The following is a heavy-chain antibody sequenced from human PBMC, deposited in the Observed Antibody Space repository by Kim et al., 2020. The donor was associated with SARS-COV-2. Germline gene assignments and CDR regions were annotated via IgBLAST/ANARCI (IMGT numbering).Heavy chain of an antibody. Sequence: GGSLRLSCAASGFTFSDYYMGWIRQAPGKGLEWVSYVGTRGRTIYYADSVKGRFTVSRDNGKNSLYPQMNSLRAEDTAVYFCARDAGQQYNLWYFDQWGQGTLVTVSS. CDR2: VGTRGRTI. D-gene: IGHD1-1*01. V-gene: IGHV3-11*01. CDR3: ARDAGQQYNLWYFDQ. J-gene: IGHJ4*02. CDR1: GFTFSDYY.